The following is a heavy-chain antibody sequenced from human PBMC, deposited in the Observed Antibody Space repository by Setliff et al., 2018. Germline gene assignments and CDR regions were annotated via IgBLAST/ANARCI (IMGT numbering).Heavy chain of an antibody. D-gene: IGHD3-10*01. CDR3: AGHRGVEGTPVDY. V-gene: IGHV7-4-1*02. J-gene: IGHJ4*02. CDR1: GYSFTTYA. Sequence: ASVKVSCKASGYSFTTYAMSWMRQAPGQGLEWMGWINTNTGNPSYAQGFTGRFVFSLDTSVSTAYLQISSLKAEDSAVYYCAGHRGVEGTPVDYWGQGTLVTVSS. CDR2: INTNTGNP.